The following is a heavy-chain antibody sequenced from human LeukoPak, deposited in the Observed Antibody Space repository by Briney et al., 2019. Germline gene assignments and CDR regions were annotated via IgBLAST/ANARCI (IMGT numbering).Heavy chain of an antibody. D-gene: IGHD5-12*01. Sequence: GGSLRLSCAASGFIFSSYSMNWVRQAPGKGLEWVSAISGSGGSTYYADSVKGRFTISRDNSKNTLFLQMNSLRAEDTAVYYCAKEPRENSGYYVSGWFDPWGQGTLVTVSS. V-gene: IGHV3-23*01. J-gene: IGHJ5*02. CDR2: ISGSGGST. CDR1: GFIFSSYS. CDR3: AKEPRENSGYYVSGWFDP.